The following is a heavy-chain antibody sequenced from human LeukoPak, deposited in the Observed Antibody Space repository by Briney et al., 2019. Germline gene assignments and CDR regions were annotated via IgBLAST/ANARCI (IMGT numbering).Heavy chain of an antibody. Sequence: GGSLRLSCAASGLTFSSYGMHWVRQAPGKGLEWVAVISYDGSNKYYADSVKGRFTISRDNSKNTLYLQMNSLRAEDTAVYYCAKGVFRNYYDSSGYYYWGQGTLVTVSS. J-gene: IGHJ4*02. V-gene: IGHV3-30*18. D-gene: IGHD3-22*01. CDR2: ISYDGSNK. CDR1: GLTFSSYG. CDR3: AKGVFRNYYDSSGYYY.